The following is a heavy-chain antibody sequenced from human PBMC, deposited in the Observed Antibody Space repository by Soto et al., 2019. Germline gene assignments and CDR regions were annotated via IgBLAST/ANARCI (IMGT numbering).Heavy chain of an antibody. D-gene: IGHD3-3*01. CDR2: IWYDGSNK. V-gene: IGHV3-33*01. CDR1: GFAFSSYG. J-gene: IGHJ4*02. Sequence: PGGSLRLSCAASGFAFSSYGMHWVRQAPGKGLEWVAVIWYDGSNKYYADSVKGRFTISRDNSKNTLYLQMNSLRAEDTAVYYCARDNYHTLGVVHFDYCGQGNLVTVS. CDR3: ARDNYHTLGVVHFDY.